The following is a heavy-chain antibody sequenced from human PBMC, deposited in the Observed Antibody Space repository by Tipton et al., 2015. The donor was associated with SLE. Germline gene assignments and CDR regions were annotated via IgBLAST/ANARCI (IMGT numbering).Heavy chain of an antibody. CDR1: GASVSSFC. CDR3: ARDREQWRVRGNSFDP. V-gene: IGHV4-4*08. CDR2: VCNSGSA. D-gene: IGHD6-19*01. J-gene: IGHJ5*02. Sequence: TLSLTCTVSGASVSSFCWNWIRQSPGKGLEWIGGVCNSGSANYDPSLKSRGTISVDTSRNHFSLELTSVTAADTAVYYCARDREQWRVRGNSFDPWGQGTQVTVSS.